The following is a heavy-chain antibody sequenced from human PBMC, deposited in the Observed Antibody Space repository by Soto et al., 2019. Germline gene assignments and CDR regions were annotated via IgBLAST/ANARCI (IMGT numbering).Heavy chain of an antibody. Sequence: QMQLQESGPGLVKPSGTLSLTCAVSSGSISSSNWWSWVRQPPGKGLEWIGEIYHSGSTNYNPSLNSRVPISVDKSKNQFSLKLSSVTAADTAVYYCARGCYDYIWGSYRNLGFDYWGQGTLVTVSS. J-gene: IGHJ4*02. CDR3: ARGCYDYIWGSYRNLGFDY. D-gene: IGHD3-16*02. CDR1: SGSISSSNW. CDR2: IYHSGST. V-gene: IGHV4-4*02.